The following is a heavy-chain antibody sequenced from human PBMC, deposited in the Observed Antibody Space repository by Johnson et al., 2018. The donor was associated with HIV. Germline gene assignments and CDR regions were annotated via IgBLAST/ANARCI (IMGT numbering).Heavy chain of an antibody. J-gene: IGHJ3*02. CDR1: GFTFDDYG. CDR2: INWNGGST. V-gene: IGHV3-20*04. Sequence: EVQLVESGGGVVRPGGSLRLSCAASGFTFDDYGMSWVRQAPGKGLEWVSGINWNGGSTGYADSVKGRFTISRDNAKNSLFLQMNSLRAEDTAVYYCARDSEWELGQEGAFDIWGQGTMVTVSS. CDR3: ARDSEWELGQEGAFDI. D-gene: IGHD1-26*01.